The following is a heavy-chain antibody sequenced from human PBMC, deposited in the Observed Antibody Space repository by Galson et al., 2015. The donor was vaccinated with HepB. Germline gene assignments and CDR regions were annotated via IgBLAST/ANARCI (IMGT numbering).Heavy chain of an antibody. CDR2: ISAYNGNT. CDR3: ARDSGWFLFGYAFDI. V-gene: IGHV1-18*04. J-gene: IGHJ3*02. CDR1: GYTFTSYG. D-gene: IGHD6-19*01. Sequence: SVKVSCKASGYTFTSYGISWVRQAPGQGLEWMGWISAYNGNTNYAQKLRGRVTMTTDTSTSTAYMELRSLRSDDTAVYYCARDSGWFLFGYAFDIWGQGIMVTVSS.